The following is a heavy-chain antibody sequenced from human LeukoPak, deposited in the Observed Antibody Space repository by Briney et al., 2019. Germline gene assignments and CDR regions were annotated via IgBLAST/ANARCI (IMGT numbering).Heavy chain of an antibody. J-gene: IGHJ4*02. D-gene: IGHD3-22*01. CDR1: GGTFSSYA. CDR2: IIPIFGTA. Sequence: SVTVSCKASGGTFSSYAISWVRQAPGQGLEWMGGIIPIFGTANYAQKFQGRVTITADESTSTAYMELSSLRSEDTAVYYCARGFRRSDRGITMIGEFDYWGQGTLVTVSS. CDR3: ARGFRRSDRGITMIGEFDY. V-gene: IGHV1-69*13.